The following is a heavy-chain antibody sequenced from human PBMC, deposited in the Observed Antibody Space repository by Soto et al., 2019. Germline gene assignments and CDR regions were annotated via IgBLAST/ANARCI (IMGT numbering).Heavy chain of an antibody. Sequence: EASVKVSCKASGGTFSTYAISWVRQAPGQGLEWMGGIIPIFGPPNYAQKFQGRVTISADESTSTAYMELSSLRSDDTAEYYCATSGECGGDCSVYGMDVWGQGTTVTVSS. CDR3: ATSGECGGDCSVYGMDV. CDR1: GGTFSTYA. CDR2: IIPIFGPP. D-gene: IGHD2-21*02. J-gene: IGHJ6*02. V-gene: IGHV1-69*13.